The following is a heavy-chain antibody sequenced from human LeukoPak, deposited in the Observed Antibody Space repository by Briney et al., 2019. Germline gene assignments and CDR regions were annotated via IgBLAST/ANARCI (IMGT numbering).Heavy chain of an antibody. Sequence: SETLSLTCAVYGGSFSGYYWSWIRQPPGKGLEWIGEINHSGSTNYNPSLKSRVTMSVDTSKNQFSLKLRSVTAADTAVYFCAKTFCTGTRCPVYWFDPWGQGALVTVSS. CDR3: AKTFCTGTRCPVYWFDP. V-gene: IGHV4-34*01. CDR2: INHSGST. J-gene: IGHJ5*02. CDR1: GGSFSGYY. D-gene: IGHD2-2*01.